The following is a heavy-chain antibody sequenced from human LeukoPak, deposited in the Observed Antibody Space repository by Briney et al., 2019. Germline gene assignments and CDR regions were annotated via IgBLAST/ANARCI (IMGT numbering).Heavy chain of an antibody. CDR1: GGSFSGYY. CDR2: INHSGST. D-gene: IGHD2-21*02. Sequence: SETLSLTCAVYGGSFSGYYWSWLRQPPGKGLERIGEINHSGSTNYNPSLKSRVTISVDTSKNLFSLKLSSVTAADTAVYYCARRVTDTYYYYYYIDVWGKGTTVTVSS. CDR3: ARRVTDTYYYYYYIDV. V-gene: IGHV4-34*01. J-gene: IGHJ6*03.